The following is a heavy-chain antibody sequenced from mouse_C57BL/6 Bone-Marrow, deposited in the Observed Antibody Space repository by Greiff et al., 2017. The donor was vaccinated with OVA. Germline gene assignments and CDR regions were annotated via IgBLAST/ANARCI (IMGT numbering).Heavy chain of an antibody. CDR3: ARGYDYSSYWYFDV. CDR2: SRNKANDYTT. V-gene: IGHV7-1*01. J-gene: IGHJ1*03. D-gene: IGHD2-4*01. CDR1: GFTFSDFY. Sequence: EVKLVESGGGLVQSGRSLRLSCATSGFTFSDFYMEWVRQAPGKGLGWIAASRNKANDYTTEYSASVKGRFIVSRDTSQSILYLQMNALRAEDTAIYYCARGYDYSSYWYFDVWGTGTTVTVSS.